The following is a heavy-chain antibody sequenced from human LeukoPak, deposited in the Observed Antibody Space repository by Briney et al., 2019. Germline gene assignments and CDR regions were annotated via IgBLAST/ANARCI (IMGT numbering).Heavy chain of an antibody. CDR1: GYTFTTYG. J-gene: IGHJ5*02. CDR2: VSGDDGRT. CDR3: ARDWHCSGGRCENCFDP. V-gene: IGHV1-18*01. Sequence: RASVKVSCKASGYTFTTYGISWVRQAPGQGPEWMGWVSGDDGRTYYGQKFQDRVTMTKDTSTATVCMELRSLRSDDTAVYYCARDWHCSGGRCENCFDPWGQGTLVIVSS. D-gene: IGHD2-15*01.